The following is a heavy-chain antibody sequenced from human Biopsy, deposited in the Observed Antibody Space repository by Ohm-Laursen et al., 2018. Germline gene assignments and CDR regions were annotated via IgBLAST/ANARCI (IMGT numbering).Heavy chain of an antibody. CDR2: IHKDSTTE. J-gene: IGHJ6*02. Sequence: GSLRLSCTASGFTFSDYYMNWFRRAPGKGLEWIAYIHKDSTTEYYADSVRGRFSISRDNAQKSLYLQMNSLRAEDTAVYYCGRGQTVAPGYYGMDVWGQGTTVTVSS. V-gene: IGHV3-11*04. CDR1: GFTFSDYY. CDR3: GRGQTVAPGYYGMDV. D-gene: IGHD4-17*01.